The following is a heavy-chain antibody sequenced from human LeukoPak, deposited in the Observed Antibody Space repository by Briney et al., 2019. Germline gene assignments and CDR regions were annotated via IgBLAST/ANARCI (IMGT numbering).Heavy chain of an antibody. J-gene: IGHJ4*02. D-gene: IGHD6-13*01. CDR3: ARESPTGSSRNFDY. CDR2: INHSGST. CDR1: GGSFSGYY. Sequence: PSETLSLTCAVYGGSFSGYYWSWIRQPPGKGLGWIGEINHSGSTNYNPSLKSRVTISVDTSKNQFSLKLSSVTAADTAVYYCARESPTGSSRNFDYWGQGTLVTVSS. V-gene: IGHV4-34*01.